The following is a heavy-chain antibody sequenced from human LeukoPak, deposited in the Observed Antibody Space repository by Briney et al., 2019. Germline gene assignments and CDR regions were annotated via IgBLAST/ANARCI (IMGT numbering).Heavy chain of an antibody. CDR3: AVGATTIGAFDI. Sequence: SETLSLTCTVSGGSISSYYWSWIRQPPGKGLEWIGYIYYSGSTNYNPSLKSRVTISVDTSKNQFSLKLSSVTAADTAVYYCAVGATTIGAFDIWGQGTMVPVSS. CDR1: GGSISSYY. CDR2: IYYSGST. D-gene: IGHD1-26*01. V-gene: IGHV4-59*01. J-gene: IGHJ3*02.